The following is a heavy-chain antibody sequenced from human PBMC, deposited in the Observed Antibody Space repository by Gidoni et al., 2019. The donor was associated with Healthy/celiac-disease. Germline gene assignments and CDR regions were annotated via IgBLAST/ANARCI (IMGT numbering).Heavy chain of an antibody. V-gene: IGHV3-21*01. CDR3: ARDQVAGIKATRYGMDV. D-gene: IGHD6-19*01. CDR2: ISSSSSYI. CDR1: GFTFSSYS. Sequence: EVQLVASGGGLVKPGGSLRLSCAASGFTFSSYSLNWVRQAPGKGLEWVSSISSSSSYIYYADSVKGRFTISRDNAKNSLYLQMNSLRAEDTAVYYCARDQVAGIKATRYGMDVWGQGTTVTVSS. J-gene: IGHJ6*02.